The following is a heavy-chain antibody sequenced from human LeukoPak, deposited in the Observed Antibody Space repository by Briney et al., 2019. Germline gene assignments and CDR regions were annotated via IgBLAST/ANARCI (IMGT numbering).Heavy chain of an antibody. CDR3: ARAKVSDY. CDR2: IKQDGSEK. Sequence: GGSLRLSCAASGLIFSNYWMSWVRQAPGKGLEWVANIKQDGSEKFYVDSVKGRFTISRDNAKNSLYLQMNSLRAEDTAVYYCARAKVSDYWGQGTLVTVSS. J-gene: IGHJ4*02. CDR1: GLIFSNYW. V-gene: IGHV3-7*01. D-gene: IGHD1-14*01.